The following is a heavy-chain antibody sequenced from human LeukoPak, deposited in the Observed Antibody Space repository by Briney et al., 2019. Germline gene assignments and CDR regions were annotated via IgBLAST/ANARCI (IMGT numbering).Heavy chain of an antibody. J-gene: IGHJ3*02. Sequence: GESLKISCKGSGYSFTSYWIGWVRQMPGKGLEWMGIIYPGDSDTRCSPSFQGQVTISADKSISAAYLQWSSPKASDTAMYYCARLRYYYDSSGYEDAFDIWGQGTMVTVSS. CDR3: ARLRYYYDSSGYEDAFDI. CDR1: GYSFTSYW. V-gene: IGHV5-51*01. D-gene: IGHD3-22*01. CDR2: IYPGDSDT.